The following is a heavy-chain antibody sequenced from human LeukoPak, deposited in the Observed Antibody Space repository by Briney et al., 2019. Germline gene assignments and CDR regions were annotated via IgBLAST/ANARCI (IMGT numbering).Heavy chain of an antibody. D-gene: IGHD2-15*01. CDR3: ASRHCSGGGCYFAGADPFDY. J-gene: IGHJ4*02. CDR2: IYSGGNI. V-gene: IGHV3-53*01. Sequence: GGSLRLSCAAFGFTVSSTYMSWVRQAPGKGLEWVSVIYSGGNIYYIDSVKGRFTISRDTSKNTLYLQMNSLRAEDTAVYYCASRHCSGGGCYFAGADPFDYWGQGTLVTVSS. CDR1: GFTVSSTY.